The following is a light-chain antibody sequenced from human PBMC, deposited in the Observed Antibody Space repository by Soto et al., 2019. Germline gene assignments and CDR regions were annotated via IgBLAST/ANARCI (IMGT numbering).Light chain of an antibody. CDR2: EPP. V-gene: IGLV7-46*01. CDR3: LLSYSGARGV. CDR1: TGDVTSGHY. J-gene: IGLJ1*01. Sequence: QAVVTQEPSLTVSPGGTVTLTCGSSTGDVTSGHYPYWFQQKPGQPPKLLILEPPHTPSWTPARFSGSLLGGKAALTLSGAQPEDEAEYYCLLSYSGARGVFGPGTKLTVL.